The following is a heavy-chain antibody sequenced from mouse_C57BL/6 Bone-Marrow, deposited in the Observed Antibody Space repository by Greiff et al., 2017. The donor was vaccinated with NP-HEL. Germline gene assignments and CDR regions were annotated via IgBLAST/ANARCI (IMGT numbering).Heavy chain of an antibody. CDR3: TTGGSSPYAMDY. J-gene: IGHJ4*01. Sequence: VQLQQSGAELVRPGTSVKVSCKASGYAFTNYLIEWVKQRPGQGLEWIGVIYPGSGGTNYNEKFKGKATLTADKSSSTAYMQLSSLTSEDTAVYYCTTGGSSPYAMDYGGQGTSVTVTS. V-gene: IGHV1-54*01. CDR2: IYPGSGGT. D-gene: IGHD1-1*01. CDR1: GYAFTNYL.